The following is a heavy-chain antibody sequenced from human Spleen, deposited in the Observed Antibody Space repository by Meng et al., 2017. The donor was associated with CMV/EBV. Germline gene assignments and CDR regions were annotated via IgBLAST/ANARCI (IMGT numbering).Heavy chain of an antibody. J-gene: IGHJ6*02. CDR2: IYYSGST. CDR1: GYSISSGYY. Sequence: SETLSLTCTVSGYSISSGYYWGWIRQPPGKGLEWIGYIYYSGSTNYNPSLKSRVTISVDTSKNQFSLKLSSVTAADTAVYYCARDTYSSSSYHYYGMDVWGQGTLVTVSS. V-gene: IGHV4-61*01. D-gene: IGHD6-6*01. CDR3: ARDTYSSSSYHYYGMDV.